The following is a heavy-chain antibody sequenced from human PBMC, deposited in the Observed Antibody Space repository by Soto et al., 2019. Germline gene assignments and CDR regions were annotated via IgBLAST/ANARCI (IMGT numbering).Heavy chain of an antibody. D-gene: IGHD3-10*01. CDR2: INPNSGGT. Sequence: QVQLVQSGAEVKKTGASVKVSCKASGYTFIGYYIHWVRQAPGQGLEWMGWINPNSGGTNYAQRLKGWVTMTRDRSISTAYMELSRLKSDDTAVYYCARVGGGLASLGYYGMDVWGQGTTVTVSS. CDR1: GYTFIGYY. V-gene: IGHV1-2*04. J-gene: IGHJ6*02. CDR3: ARVGGGLASLGYYGMDV.